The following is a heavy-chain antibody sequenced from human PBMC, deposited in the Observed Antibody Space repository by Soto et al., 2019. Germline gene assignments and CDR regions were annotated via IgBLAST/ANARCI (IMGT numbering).Heavy chain of an antibody. J-gene: IGHJ5*02. V-gene: IGHV6-1*01. CDR2: TYYRSKWYN. D-gene: IGHD6-6*01. Sequence: TPAQPLTYDIPGDNDSRSRAAWNRYRQSPSRGLEWLGRTYYRSKWYNDYAVSVKSRITINPDTSKNQFSLQLNSVTPEDTAVYYRARGGEYSSSSWRVWFDPWGQGTLVTVSS. CDR3: ARGGEYSSSSWRVWFDP. CDR1: GDNDSRSRAA.